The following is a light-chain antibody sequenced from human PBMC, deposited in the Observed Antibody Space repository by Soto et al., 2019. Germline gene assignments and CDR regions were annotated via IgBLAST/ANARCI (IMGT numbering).Light chain of an antibody. Sequence: DIQMTQSPSTLSASVGDRVTITCRASQSISTYLAWYQQKPGKAPKLLIFGASRLESGVPSRFAGYASGTEFTLTISSLQPDDSATYYCQQYNSYSSFGQGTKVEIK. CDR1: QSISTY. CDR2: GAS. CDR3: QQYNSYSS. J-gene: IGKJ1*01. V-gene: IGKV1-5*01.